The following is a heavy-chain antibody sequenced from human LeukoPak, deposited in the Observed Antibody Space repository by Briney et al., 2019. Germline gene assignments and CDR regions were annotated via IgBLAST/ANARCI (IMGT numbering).Heavy chain of an antibody. CDR2: ITGSGTTK. Sequence: GGSLRLSCAASGFTFSSYAMSWVRQAPGKGLEWVSYITGSGTTKYYADSVKGRFTISRDNTKNSLYLQMNNLRVEDTAVYYCARDSNGCPGCVWGQGTLVTVSS. J-gene: IGHJ4*02. CDR1: GFTFSSYA. V-gene: IGHV3-48*04. D-gene: IGHD6-19*01. CDR3: ARDSNGCPGCV.